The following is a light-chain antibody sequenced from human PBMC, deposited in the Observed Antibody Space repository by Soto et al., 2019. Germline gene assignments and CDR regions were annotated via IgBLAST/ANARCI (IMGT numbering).Light chain of an antibody. CDR2: KAS. CDR3: QQANTFPLT. J-gene: IGKJ5*01. Sequence: DIQMTQSPSTLSASVGDRVIITCRASQSISNWLAWYQQKPGKAPNLLIYKASSLKSGVPSRFSGSGSGTHFTLTISSLQPEDFATYYCQQANTFPLTFGQGTRLEIK. V-gene: IGKV1-5*03. CDR1: QSISNW.